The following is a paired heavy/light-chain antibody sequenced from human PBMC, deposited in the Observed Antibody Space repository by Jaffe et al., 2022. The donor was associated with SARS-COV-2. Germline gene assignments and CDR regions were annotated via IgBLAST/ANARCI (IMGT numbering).Light chain of an antibody. Sequence: QSALTQPPSVSGSPGQSVTISCTGTSSDIGYYNRVSWYQQPPGTAPKLMIYEVINRPSGVPDRFSGSKSGNTASLTISGLQAEDEADYYCCSLSGRVYVFGTGTKVTVL. V-gene: IGLV2-18*02. J-gene: IGLJ1*01. CDR2: EVI. CDR1: SSDIGYYNR. CDR3: CSLSGRVYV.
Heavy chain of an antibody. V-gene: IGHV3-7*01. D-gene: IGHD6-19*01. CDR1: GFTFSNYW. CDR2: MNGDGSEK. J-gene: IGHJ4*02. Sequence: EVQLVESGGGLVQPGGSLRLSCIASGFTFSNYWMTWVRQAPGKGLEWVAIMNGDGSEKFYVDSVKGRFTISRDNAKKSLYLQMNSLGVEDTAVYYCAREGYISGFDYWGQGTLVTVSS. CDR3: AREGYISGFDY.